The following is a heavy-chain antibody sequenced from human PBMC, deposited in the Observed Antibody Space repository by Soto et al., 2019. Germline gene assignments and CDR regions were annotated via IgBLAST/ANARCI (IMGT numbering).Heavy chain of an antibody. CDR2: INGDGTTT. V-gene: IGHV3-74*01. Sequence: EVQLVESGGVLVEPGGSLRLSCAASGFIFNNYWMHWFRQAPGKGLMWVSRINGDGTTTTYADSVKGRFTISRDNAKNTLDLQMNSRRAEDTAVYFCGRTYSGTYWVDYWGRGSLVTVSS. J-gene: IGHJ4*02. CDR1: GFIFNNYW. D-gene: IGHD1-26*01. CDR3: GRTYSGTYWVDY.